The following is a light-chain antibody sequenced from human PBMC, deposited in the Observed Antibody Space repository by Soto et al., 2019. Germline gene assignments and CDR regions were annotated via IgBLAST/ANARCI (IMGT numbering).Light chain of an antibody. CDR1: QSISVW. CDR3: QQYNSYSWT. Sequence: DIQMTQSPSTLSASVGERVTITCRASQSISVWMAWYQQKPGRAPKLLIHDASNLESGVPSRFSGSGSGTEFTLAISSLQPDDFATYYCQQYNSYSWTFGQGTKVEIK. V-gene: IGKV1-5*01. CDR2: DAS. J-gene: IGKJ1*01.